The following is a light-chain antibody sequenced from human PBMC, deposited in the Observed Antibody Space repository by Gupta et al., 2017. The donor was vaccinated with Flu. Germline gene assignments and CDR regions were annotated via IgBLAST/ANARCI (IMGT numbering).Light chain of an antibody. CDR1: SSDVGGSNL. Sequence: WITISCTGTSSDVGGSNLVSWYQQHPGKAPKLMIYEVTKRPSGVSDRFSGSKSGNTASLTISGLQTEDEADYYCGSYTTSTNKVFGGGTKVTVL. CDR2: EVT. V-gene: IGLV2-14*02. CDR3: GSYTTSTNKV. J-gene: IGLJ3*02.